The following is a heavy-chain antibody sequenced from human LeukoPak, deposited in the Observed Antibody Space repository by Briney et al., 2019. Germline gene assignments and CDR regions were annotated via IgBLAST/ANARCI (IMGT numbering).Heavy chain of an antibody. Sequence: GGSLRLSCAASGFSFRSYWMSWVRQAPGKGLEWVANIKQDGSEKYYVDSVKGRFTISRDNAKNSLYLQMNSLRAEDTAVYYCARHNPYSSGWYCFDDWGQGTRVTVSS. V-gene: IGHV3-7*02. CDR3: ARHNPYSSGWYCFDD. CDR1: GFSFRSYW. J-gene: IGHJ4*02. CDR2: IKQDGSEK. D-gene: IGHD6-13*01.